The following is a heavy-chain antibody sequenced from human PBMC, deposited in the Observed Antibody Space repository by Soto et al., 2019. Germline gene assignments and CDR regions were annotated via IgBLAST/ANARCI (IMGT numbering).Heavy chain of an antibody. CDR2: INHSGST. J-gene: IGHJ6*03. CDR1: GGSFSGYY. V-gene: IGHV4-34*01. CDR3: ARDPVKYSGYDRGGRNYYYYYMDV. D-gene: IGHD5-12*01. Sequence: SETLSLTCAVYGGSFSGYYWSWIRQPPGKGLEWIGEINHSGSTNYNPSLKSRVTISVDTSKNQFSLKLSSVTAADTAVYYCARDPVKYSGYDRGGRNYYYYYMDVWGKGTTVTVSS.